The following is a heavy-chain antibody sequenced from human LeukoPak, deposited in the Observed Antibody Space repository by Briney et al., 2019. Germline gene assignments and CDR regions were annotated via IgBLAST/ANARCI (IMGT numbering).Heavy chain of an antibody. CDR1: GYTFTGYY. J-gene: IGHJ6*02. CDR3: ARDRVPVYAMALYYYYGMDV. D-gene: IGHD2-8*01. Sequence: GASVKVSFKASGYTFTGYYMHWVRQAPGQGLEWMGWINPNSGGTNYAQKFQGWVTMTRDTSISTAYMELSRLRSDDTAVYYCARDRVPVYAMALYYYYGMDVWGQGTTVTVSS. CDR2: INPNSGGT. V-gene: IGHV1-2*04.